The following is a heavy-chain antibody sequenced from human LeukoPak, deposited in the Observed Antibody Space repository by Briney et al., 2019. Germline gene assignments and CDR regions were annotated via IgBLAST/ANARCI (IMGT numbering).Heavy chain of an antibody. Sequence: PGGSLRLSCAASGFTFSSYEMNWVRQAPGKGLEWVSYTSTGGSSMSYADSVKGRFTISRDNAKKSLYLEMNSLRAEDTAVYYCAREGGIDYGVPSRFDYWGQGTLVTVSS. J-gene: IGHJ4*02. CDR2: TSTGGSSM. CDR3: AREGGIDYGVPSRFDY. D-gene: IGHD4-17*01. V-gene: IGHV3-48*03. CDR1: GFTFSSYE.